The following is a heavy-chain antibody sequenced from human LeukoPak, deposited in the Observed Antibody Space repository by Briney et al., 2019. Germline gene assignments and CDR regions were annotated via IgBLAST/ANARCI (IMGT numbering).Heavy chain of an antibody. CDR3: ARSSTAPAAMSYYYGMDV. CDR2: IYPGDSDT. J-gene: IGHJ6*02. Sequence: GESLKISCKGSGYSFTSYWIGWVRQMPGKGLEWMGIIYPGDSDTRYSPSFQGQVTISADKSISTAYLQWSSLKASDTAMYYCARSSTAPAAMSYYYGMDVWGQGTTVTVSS. D-gene: IGHD2-2*01. CDR1: GYSFTSYW. V-gene: IGHV5-51*01.